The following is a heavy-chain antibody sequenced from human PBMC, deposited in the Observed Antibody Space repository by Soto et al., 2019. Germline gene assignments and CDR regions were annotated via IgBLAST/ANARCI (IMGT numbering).Heavy chain of an antibody. CDR2: ISTTSDYT. Sequence: LRLSCAASGFTFSDYYMTWIRQAPGEGLEWVSYISTTSDYTNYADSVKGRFTISRDNAKNSLYLQMNSLRAEDTAVYYCARDRDLTSSWSFDYWGQGTLVTVS. V-gene: IGHV3-11*06. D-gene: IGHD6-13*01. CDR3: ARDRDLTSSWSFDY. J-gene: IGHJ4*02. CDR1: GFTFSDYY.